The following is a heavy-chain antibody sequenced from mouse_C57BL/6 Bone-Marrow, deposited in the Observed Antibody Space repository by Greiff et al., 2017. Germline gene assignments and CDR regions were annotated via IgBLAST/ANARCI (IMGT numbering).Heavy chain of an antibody. D-gene: IGHD3-3*01. J-gene: IGHJ2*01. Sequence: VQLQQSGAELVRPGASVKLSCTASGFNIKDDYMPWVKQRPEQGLEWIGWIDPENGDTEYASKFQGKATITADTSSNTAYLQLSSLTSEDTAVYYCTTEGCFDYWGQGTTLTVSS. CDR1: GFNIKDDY. CDR2: IDPENGDT. V-gene: IGHV14-4*01. CDR3: TTEGCFDY.